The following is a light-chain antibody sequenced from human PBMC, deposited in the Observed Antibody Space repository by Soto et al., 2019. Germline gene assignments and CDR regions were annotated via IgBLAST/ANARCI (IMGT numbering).Light chain of an antibody. J-gene: IGLJ1*01. V-gene: IGLV2-14*01. CDR2: EVS. Sequence: QSALTQPASVSGSPGQSITISCTGTSSDVGGYNYVSWYQQHPGKAPKLMIYEVSNRPSGVSNHFSVSKSGNTASLTISGLQAEDEADYYCSSFTSSSTFVFGTGTKLTVL. CDR3: SSFTSSSTFV. CDR1: SSDVGGYNY.